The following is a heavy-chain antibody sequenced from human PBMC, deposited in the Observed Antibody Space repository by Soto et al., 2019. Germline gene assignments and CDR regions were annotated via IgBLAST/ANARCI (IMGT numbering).Heavy chain of an antibody. D-gene: IGHD5-18*01. Sequence: LRLSCAASGFTFSSYGMHWVRQAPGKGLEWVAVISYDGSNKYYADSVKGRFTISRDNSKNTLYLQMNSLRAEDTAVYYCAKDGSSYGYGGDYWGHGTLVTCSS. CDR3: AKDGSSYGYGGDY. V-gene: IGHV3-30*18. J-gene: IGHJ4*01. CDR2: ISYDGSNK. CDR1: GFTFSSYG.